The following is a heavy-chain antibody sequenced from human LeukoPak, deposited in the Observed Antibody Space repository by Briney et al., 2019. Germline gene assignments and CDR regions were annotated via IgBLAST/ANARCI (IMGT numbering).Heavy chain of an antibody. CDR1: GFTFSSYA. Sequence: GGSLRLSCAASGFTFSSYAMHWVRQAPGKGLEWVAVISYDGSNKYYADSVKGRFTISRDNSKNTLCLQMNSLRAEDTAVYYCARDLWSEQLFIALGYWGQGTLVTVSS. CDR2: ISYDGSNK. V-gene: IGHV3-30-3*01. D-gene: IGHD6-6*01. J-gene: IGHJ4*02. CDR3: ARDLWSEQLFIALGY.